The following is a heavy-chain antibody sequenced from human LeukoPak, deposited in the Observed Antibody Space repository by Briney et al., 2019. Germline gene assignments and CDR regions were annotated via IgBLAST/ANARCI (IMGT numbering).Heavy chain of an antibody. Sequence: GGSLRLSCAASGFTFSRYWMSWVRQAPGKGLEWVAVISYDGSNKYYADRVKGRFTISRDNAKNSLYLQMSSLRDEDTAVYYCARDFIDRSADYWGQGTLVTVAS. J-gene: IGHJ4*02. CDR2: ISYDGSNK. V-gene: IGHV3-30-3*01. CDR3: ARDFIDRSADY. CDR1: GFTFSRYW. D-gene: IGHD3-22*01.